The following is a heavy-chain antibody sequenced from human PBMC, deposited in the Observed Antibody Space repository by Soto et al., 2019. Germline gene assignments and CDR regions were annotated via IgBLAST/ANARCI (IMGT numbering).Heavy chain of an antibody. CDR3: ARGGSATPTRIYYYYGMDV. Sequence: HPGGSLRLSCAASGFTFSSYGMHWVRQAPGKGLEWVAVIWYDGSNKYYADSVKGRFTISRDNSKNTLYLQMNSLRAEDTAVYYCARGGSATPTRIYYYYGMDVWGQGTTVTVPS. CDR1: GFTFSSYG. V-gene: IGHV3-33*01. J-gene: IGHJ6*02. CDR2: IWYDGSNK.